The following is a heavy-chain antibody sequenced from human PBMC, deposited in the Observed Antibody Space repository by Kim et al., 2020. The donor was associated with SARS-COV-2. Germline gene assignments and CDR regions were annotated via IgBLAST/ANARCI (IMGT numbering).Heavy chain of an antibody. Sequence: ETLSLTCAVYGGSFSGYYWSWIRQPPGKGLEWIGEINHSGSTNYNPSLKSRVTMSVDTSKNQFSLKLSSVTAADTAVYYCARMGGSITMVRGVIISYYY. CDR1: GGSFSGYY. V-gene: IGHV4-34*01. CDR2: INHSGST. D-gene: IGHD3-10*01. CDR3: ARMGGSITMVRGVIISYYY. J-gene: IGHJ6*01.